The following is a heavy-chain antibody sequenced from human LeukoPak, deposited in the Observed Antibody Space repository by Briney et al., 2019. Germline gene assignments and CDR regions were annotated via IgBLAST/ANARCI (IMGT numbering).Heavy chain of an antibody. CDR2: ISSTSTYI. CDR3: ARFETVAAKPIEH. D-gene: IGHD6-19*01. CDR1: GFTFSDYS. J-gene: IGHJ1*01. V-gene: IGHV3-21*01. Sequence: GGSLRLSCAASGFTFSDYSMNWVRQAPGKGLDWVSSISSTSTYILYADSVKDRFTISRDNARNSLYLQMNSLRAEDTAVYYCARFETVAAKPIEHWGPGTLVTVSS.